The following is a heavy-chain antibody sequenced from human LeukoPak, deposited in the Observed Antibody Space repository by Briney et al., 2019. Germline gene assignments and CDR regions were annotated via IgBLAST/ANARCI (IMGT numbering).Heavy chain of an antibody. CDR3: ARGEDYYDSSGYPTPFV. D-gene: IGHD3-22*01. CDR1: GGSISSYY. V-gene: IGHV4-59*01. CDR2: IYYSGST. Sequence: PSETLSLTCTVSGGSISSYYWSWIRQPPGKGLEWIGYIYYSGSTNYNPSLKSRVTISVDTSKNQFSLKLSSVTAADTAVYYCARGEDYYDSSGYPTPFVWGQGTLVTVSS. J-gene: IGHJ4*02.